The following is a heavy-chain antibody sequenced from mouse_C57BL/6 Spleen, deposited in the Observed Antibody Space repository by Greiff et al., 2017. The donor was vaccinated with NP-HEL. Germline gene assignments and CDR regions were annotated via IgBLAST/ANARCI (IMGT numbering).Heavy chain of an antibody. CDR2: IFPGSGST. J-gene: IGHJ2*01. CDR1: GYTFTDYY. CDR3: ARQLFSGSSYYFDY. D-gene: IGHD1-1*01. Sequence: QVHVKQSGPELVKPGASVKISCKASGYTFTDYYINWVKQRPGQGLEWIGWIFPGSGSTYYNEKFKGKATLTVDKSSSTAYMLLSSLPSEDSAVYFCARQLFSGSSYYFDYWGQGTTLTVSS. V-gene: IGHV1-75*01.